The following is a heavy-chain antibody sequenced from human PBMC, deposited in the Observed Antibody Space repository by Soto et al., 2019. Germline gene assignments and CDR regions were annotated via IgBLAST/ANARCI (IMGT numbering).Heavy chain of an antibody. CDR3: ARDRSSGWYGNTWFDP. CDR2: IYHSGST. V-gene: IGHV4-4*02. CDR1: GGSLSSSNW. Sequence: SETLSLTCAVSGGSLSSSNWWSWVRQPPGKGLEWIGEIYHSGSTNYNPSLKSRVTISVDKSKNQFSLKLSSVTAADTAVYYCARDRSSGWYGNTWFDPWGQGTLVNVSS. J-gene: IGHJ5*02. D-gene: IGHD6-19*01.